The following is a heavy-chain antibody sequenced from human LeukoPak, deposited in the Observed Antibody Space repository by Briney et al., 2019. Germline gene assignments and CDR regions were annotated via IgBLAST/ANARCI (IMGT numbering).Heavy chain of an antibody. CDR2: INPSGGST. CDR3: ARDLLGGEYSHGDY. J-gene: IGHJ4*02. CDR1: GYTFTSYY. Sequence: VASVKVSCKASGYTFTSYYLHWVRQAPGQGLEWMGIINPSGGSTRYAQKFQGRVTTTRDMSTSTVYMELSSLRSEDTAVYYCARDLLGGEYSHGDYWGQGTLVTVSS. D-gene: IGHD5-18*01. V-gene: IGHV1-46*01.